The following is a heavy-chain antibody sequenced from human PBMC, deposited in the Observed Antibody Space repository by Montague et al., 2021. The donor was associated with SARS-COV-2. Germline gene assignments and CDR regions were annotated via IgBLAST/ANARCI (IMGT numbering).Heavy chain of an antibody. V-gene: IGHV4-61*02. CDR3: ARAVSTGGSYGVNYFDY. CDR2: IYSSGST. Sequence: TLSLTCTVSGGSISSGRSYWCWIRQPAGKGLEWIGSIYSSGSTNYNPSLKSRVTISIDTSKKQFSLKLSSVTAADTAVYYCARAVSTGGSYGVNYFDYWGQGALVTVSS. J-gene: IGHJ4*02. CDR1: GGSISSGRSY. D-gene: IGHD6-19*01.